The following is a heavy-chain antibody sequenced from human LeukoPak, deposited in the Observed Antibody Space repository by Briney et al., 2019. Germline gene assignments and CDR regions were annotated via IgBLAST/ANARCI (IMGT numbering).Heavy chain of an antibody. CDR3: ARPDTTMEDAFDI. V-gene: IGHV4-61*01. Sequence: KASETLSLTCTVSGGSISSGSYYWSWIRQPPGKGLEWIGYIYYSGSTNYNPSLKSRVTISVDTSKNQFSLKLSSVTAADTAVYYCARPDTTMEDAFDIWGHGTMVTVSS. J-gene: IGHJ3*02. D-gene: IGHD5-18*01. CDR2: IYYSGST. CDR1: GGSISSGSYY.